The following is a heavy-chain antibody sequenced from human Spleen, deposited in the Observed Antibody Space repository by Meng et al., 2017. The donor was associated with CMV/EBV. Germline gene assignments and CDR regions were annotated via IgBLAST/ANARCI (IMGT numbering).Heavy chain of an antibody. CDR3: ARADEFCGSYYCDKVAFDM. Sequence: SETLSLTCAVYGGSFSGYYWSWIRQPPGKGLEWIGEINHSGSTNYNPSLKSRVTISVDTSKNQFSLKLSSVTAADTAVYFCARADEFCGSYYCDKVAFDMWGQGTVVTVSS. J-gene: IGHJ3*02. CDR1: GGSFSGYY. D-gene: IGHD1-26*01. V-gene: IGHV4-34*01. CDR2: INHSGST.